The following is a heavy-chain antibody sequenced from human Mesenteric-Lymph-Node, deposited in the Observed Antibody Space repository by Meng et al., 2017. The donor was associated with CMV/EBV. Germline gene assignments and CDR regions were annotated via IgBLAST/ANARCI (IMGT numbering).Heavy chain of an antibody. CDR3: GRNGYYSVDY. J-gene: IGHJ4*02. CDR1: GDSFSSDVW. Sequence: GSLRLSCAVSGDSFSSDVWWSWVRQPPGKGLEWIGEMHHGGTTTYNPFLKSRVTISLDESKTEFSLKLSSPTAADTAVYYCGRNGYYSVDYWGQGTLVTVSS. V-gene: IGHV4-4*02. D-gene: IGHD3-22*01. CDR2: MHHGGTT.